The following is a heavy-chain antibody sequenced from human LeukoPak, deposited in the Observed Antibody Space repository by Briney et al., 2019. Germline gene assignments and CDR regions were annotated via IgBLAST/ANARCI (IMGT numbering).Heavy chain of an antibody. Sequence: PGGSLRLSCAASGFTFSSYAMSWVRQAPGKGLEWVSAISGSGGSTYYADSVKGRFTISRDNSKNTLYLQMNSLRAEDTAVYYCAPSSGWYESPAYFDYWGQGTLVTVSS. CDR3: APSSGWYESPAYFDY. V-gene: IGHV3-23*01. J-gene: IGHJ4*02. CDR1: GFTFSSYA. D-gene: IGHD6-19*01. CDR2: ISGSGGST.